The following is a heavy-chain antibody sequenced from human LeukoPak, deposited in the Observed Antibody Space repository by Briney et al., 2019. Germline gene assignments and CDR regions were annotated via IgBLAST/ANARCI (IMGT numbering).Heavy chain of an antibody. CDR3: ARIGPDADPDGSGSFFTNPYFDY. Sequence: GASVKVSCKASGGTFSSYAISWVRRAPGQGLEWMGGIIPIFGTANYAQKFQGRVTITADESTSTAYMELSSLRSEDTAVYYCARIGPDADPDGSGSFFTNPYFDYWGQGTLVTVSS. CDR2: IIPIFGTA. D-gene: IGHD3-10*01. J-gene: IGHJ4*02. CDR1: GGTFSSYA. V-gene: IGHV1-69*13.